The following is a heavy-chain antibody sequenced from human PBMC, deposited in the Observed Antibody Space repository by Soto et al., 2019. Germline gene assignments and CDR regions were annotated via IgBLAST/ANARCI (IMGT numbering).Heavy chain of an antibody. J-gene: IGHJ5*02. Sequence: ASVKVSCKASGYNFSDYYIHCVRQAPGQGLEWLGWVSPKSGGTNYAQKFKGRVTMTRDTSSNTVYMDLSGLKSDDTAVFYCAREISGGGTLNWFDPWGQGTLVTVS. V-gene: IGHV1-2*02. D-gene: IGHD2-8*02. CDR2: VSPKSGGT. CDR1: GYNFSDYY. CDR3: AREISGGGTLNWFDP.